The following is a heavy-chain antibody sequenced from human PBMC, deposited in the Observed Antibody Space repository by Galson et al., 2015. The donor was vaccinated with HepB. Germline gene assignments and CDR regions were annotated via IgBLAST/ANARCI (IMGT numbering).Heavy chain of an antibody. Sequence: SLRLSCAASGFIFTHYGMHWVRQAPGKGLEWAAVIWCDGSKKYYADSVKGRFSISRDNSKNTLYLQMNSLRAEDTAVYYCARGLIWSGPPYHYGLDVWGQGTTVTVSS. D-gene: IGHD3-3*01. V-gene: IGHV3-33*01. CDR2: IWCDGSKK. J-gene: IGHJ6*02. CDR1: GFIFTHYG. CDR3: ARGLIWSGPPYHYGLDV.